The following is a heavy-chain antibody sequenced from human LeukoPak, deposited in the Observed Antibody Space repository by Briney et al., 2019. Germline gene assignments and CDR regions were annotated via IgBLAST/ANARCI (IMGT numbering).Heavy chain of an antibody. Sequence: SETLSLTCTVSGGSLSSVDYFWGWIRQSPGKGLEWIGYLSHIGSSYYNPSLKSRMTMSVDTPKNQVSLRLRSVTAADTAVYFCARGREENYDFWSGYYKGVHFDFWGQGTLVTVSS. CDR1: GGSLSSVDYF. J-gene: IGHJ4*02. V-gene: IGHV4-30-4*08. CDR2: LSHIGSS. D-gene: IGHD3-3*01. CDR3: ARGREENYDFWSGYYKGVHFDF.